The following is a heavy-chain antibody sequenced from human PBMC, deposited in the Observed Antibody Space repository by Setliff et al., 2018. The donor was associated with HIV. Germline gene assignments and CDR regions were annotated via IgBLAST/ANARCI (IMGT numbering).Heavy chain of an antibody. V-gene: IGHV4-4*02. CDR3: ATADFPPPSYIWESYRSGAFDI. D-gene: IGHD3-16*02. J-gene: IGHJ3*02. Sequence: PSETLSLTCAVSGGSISSSNWWSWVRQPPGKGLEWIGEIHHSGSANYNPSLKSRVIISIDKSKNKFSLKVSSVTAADTAVYYCATADFPPPSYIWESYRSGAFDIWGQGTMVTVSS. CDR1: GGSISSSNW. CDR2: IHHSGSA.